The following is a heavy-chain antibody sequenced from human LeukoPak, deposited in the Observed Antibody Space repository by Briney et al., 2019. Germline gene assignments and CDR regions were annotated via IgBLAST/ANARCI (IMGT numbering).Heavy chain of an antibody. CDR3: AKAFRVAVAGQDAFDI. Sequence: PGRSLRLSCAASGFTFDDYAMHWVRQAPGKGLEWVSGISWNSGGIGYADSVKGRFTISRDNAKNSLYLQMNSLRAEDTALYYCAKAFRVAVAGQDAFDIWGQGAMVTVSS. D-gene: IGHD6-19*01. CDR1: GFTFDDYA. CDR2: ISWNSGGI. V-gene: IGHV3-9*01. J-gene: IGHJ3*02.